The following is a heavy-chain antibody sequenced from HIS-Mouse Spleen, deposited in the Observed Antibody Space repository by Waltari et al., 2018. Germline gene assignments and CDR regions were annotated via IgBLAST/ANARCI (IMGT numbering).Heavy chain of an antibody. J-gene: IGHJ4*02. D-gene: IGHD6-19*01. CDR1: GFHFSSYA. Sequence: EVQLLESGGGLVQPGGSLRLSCADSGFHFSSYAMSWVRQAPGKGLEWVSAISRSGGSTYYADSVKGRFTISRDNSNNTLYLQMNSLRAEDTAVYYCAKDRQWLVRIYFDYWGQGTLVTVSS. CDR2: ISRSGGST. CDR3: AKDRQWLVRIYFDY. V-gene: IGHV3-23*01.